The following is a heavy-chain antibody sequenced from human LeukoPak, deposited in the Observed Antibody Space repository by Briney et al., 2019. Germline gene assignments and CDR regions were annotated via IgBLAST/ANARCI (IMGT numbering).Heavy chain of an antibody. D-gene: IGHD6-19*01. CDR3: ARGSGWYSIDD. Sequence: PGGSLRLSCAASGFTFSSSAMSWVRQAPGKGLEWVANIKPDGSAKSYVDSVKGRFTISRDNAKNSLYLQMDSLRADDTAVYYCARGSGWYSIDDWGQGTLITVSS. J-gene: IGHJ4*02. CDR1: GFTFSSSA. V-gene: IGHV3-7*04. CDR2: IKPDGSAK.